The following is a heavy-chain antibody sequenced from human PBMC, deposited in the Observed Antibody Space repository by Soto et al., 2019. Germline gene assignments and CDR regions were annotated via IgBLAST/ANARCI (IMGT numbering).Heavy chain of an antibody. D-gene: IGHD1-7*01. V-gene: IGHV1-69*13. Sequence: SVKVSCKASGGTFSSYAISCVRQSPGHGLEWMGGIIPIFGTANYAQKFQGRVTITADESTSTAYMELSSLRSEDTAVYYCARDKGKMNSGAFDIWGQGTMVTVSS. J-gene: IGHJ3*02. CDR2: IIPIFGTA. CDR3: ARDKGKMNSGAFDI. CDR1: GGTFSSYA.